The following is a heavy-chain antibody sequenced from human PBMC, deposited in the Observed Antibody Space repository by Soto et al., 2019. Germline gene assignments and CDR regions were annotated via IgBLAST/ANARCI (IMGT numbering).Heavy chain of an antibody. J-gene: IGHJ6*02. CDR2: ISSSSSYI. Sequence: GGSLRLSCAASGFTFSSYSMNWVRQAPGKGLEWVSSISSSSSYIYYADSVKGRFTISRDNAKNSLYLQMNSLRAEDTAVNYCARDLVTGGVHYYYGMDVWGQGTTVTVSS. D-gene: IGHD3-16*01. CDR3: ARDLVTGGVHYYYGMDV. V-gene: IGHV3-21*01. CDR1: GFTFSSYS.